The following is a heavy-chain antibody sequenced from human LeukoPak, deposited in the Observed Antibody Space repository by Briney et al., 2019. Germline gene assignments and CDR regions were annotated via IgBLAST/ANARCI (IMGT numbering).Heavy chain of an antibody. CDR3: AKSTSYGFLNY. J-gene: IGHJ4*02. V-gene: IGHV3-23*01. CDR1: GFTFSNYA. CDR2: ISGSGGTT. D-gene: IGHD5-18*01. Sequence: PGGSLRLSCAASGFTFSNYAMSWVRRAPGKGLECVSAISGSGGTTYHADSVKGRFTISRDTSKNTLYLQMNSLRAKDTAVYYCAKSTSYGFLNYWGQGTLVTVSS.